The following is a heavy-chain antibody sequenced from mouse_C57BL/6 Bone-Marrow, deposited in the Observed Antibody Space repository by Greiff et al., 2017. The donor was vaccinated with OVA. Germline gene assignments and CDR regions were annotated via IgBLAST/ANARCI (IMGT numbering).Heavy chain of an antibody. CDR3: TRRVWFAY. V-gene: IGHV14-4*01. CDR1: GFNIKDDY. Sequence: VQLKESGAELVRPGASVKLSCTASGFNIKDDYMHWVKQRPEQGLEWIGWIDPENGDTEYASKFQGKATITADTSSNTAYLQLSSLTSEDTAVYYGTRRVWFAYWGQGTLVTVSA. CDR2: IDPENGDT. J-gene: IGHJ3*01.